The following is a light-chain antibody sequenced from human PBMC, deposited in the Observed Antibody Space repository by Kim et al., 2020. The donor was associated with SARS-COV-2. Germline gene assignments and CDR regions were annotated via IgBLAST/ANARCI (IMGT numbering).Light chain of an antibody. CDR3: QQSYITPPA. Sequence: SASVGDRVTITCRASQSISTYLNWYQQKPGKAPKLLISAASSLQSGVPSRFSGSGSGTDFTLTINSLQPDDFATYYCQQSYITPPAFGQGTKVDIK. J-gene: IGKJ1*01. CDR1: QSISTY. V-gene: IGKV1-39*01. CDR2: AAS.